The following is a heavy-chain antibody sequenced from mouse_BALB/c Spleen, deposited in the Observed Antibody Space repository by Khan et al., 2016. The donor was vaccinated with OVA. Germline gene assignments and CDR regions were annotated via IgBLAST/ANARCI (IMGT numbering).Heavy chain of an antibody. D-gene: IGHD4-1*01. J-gene: IGHJ2*01. Sequence: EVQLQQSGPELGKPGASVKMSCKPSGYIFTNYVLHWVKQKPGQGLEWIGYINPYNGGTKYNEKFKGKATLASDKSSITAYLELSSLTSEDSAGYYCARGNWQSYYFDYWGQGTTLTLSS. CDR2: INPYNGGT. CDR1: GYIFTNYV. V-gene: IGHV1S136*01. CDR3: ARGNWQSYYFDY.